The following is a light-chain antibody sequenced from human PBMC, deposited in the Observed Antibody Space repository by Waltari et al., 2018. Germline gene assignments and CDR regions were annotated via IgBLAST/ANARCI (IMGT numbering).Light chain of an antibody. Sequence: VSLGESATINCKSSQSVLFSSDNKNYLAWYQQKPGQPPKLLIYWASTRESGVPDRFSGSGSGTDFTLTISSLQAEDVAVYFCQQYYIAQYTFGQGTKLEIK. CDR3: QQYYIAQYT. CDR1: QSVLFSSDNKNY. CDR2: WAS. J-gene: IGKJ2*01. V-gene: IGKV4-1*01.